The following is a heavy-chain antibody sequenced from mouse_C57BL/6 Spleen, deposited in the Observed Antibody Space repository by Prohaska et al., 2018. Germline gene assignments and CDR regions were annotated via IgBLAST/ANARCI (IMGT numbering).Heavy chain of an antibody. CDR1: DNTLTSYW. V-gene: IGHV1-64*01. Sequence: QVQLQQPGAELVKPGASVNLTCKASDNTLTSYWRNWVKHMPGQGIEWIGMIHPNSGSTNYNEKFKSKATLTVYKSSSTAYMQLSSLTSEDSAVYYCARPVYDGYLDYWGQGTLVTVSA. CDR2: IHPNSGST. D-gene: IGHD2-3*01. CDR3: ARPVYDGYLDY. J-gene: IGHJ3*01.